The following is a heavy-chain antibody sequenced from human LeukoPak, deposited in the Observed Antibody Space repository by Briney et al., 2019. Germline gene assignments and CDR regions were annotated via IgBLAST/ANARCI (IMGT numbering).Heavy chain of an antibody. J-gene: IGHJ6*03. Sequence: ASVKVSCKASGYTFTGYYMHWVRQAPGQGLEWMGWINPNSGGTNYAQKFQGRVTMTRDTSISTAYMELSRLRSDDTAVYYCARGSATIPTDYYYMDVWGKGTTVTVSS. CDR3: ARGSATIPTDYYYMDV. V-gene: IGHV1-2*02. CDR1: GYTFTGYY. D-gene: IGHD5-12*01. CDR2: INPNSGGT.